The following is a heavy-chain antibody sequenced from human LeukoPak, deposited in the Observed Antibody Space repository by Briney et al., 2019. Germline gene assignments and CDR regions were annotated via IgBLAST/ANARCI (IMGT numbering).Heavy chain of an antibody. Sequence: SETLSLTCTVSGGSISSYYWSWIRQPPGKRLEWIGYIYYSGSTSYNPSLKSRVTISVDTSKNQFSLKLSSVTAADTAVYYCVRRRCSGGSCLPYYFDYWGQGTLVTVSS. V-gene: IGHV4-59*08. CDR2: IYYSGST. D-gene: IGHD2-15*01. CDR1: GGSISSYY. CDR3: VRRRCSGGSCLPYYFDY. J-gene: IGHJ4*02.